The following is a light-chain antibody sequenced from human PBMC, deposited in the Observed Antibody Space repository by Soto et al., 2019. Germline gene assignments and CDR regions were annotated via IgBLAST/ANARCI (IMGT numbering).Light chain of an antibody. CDR3: QQYGRSPWT. Sequence: EIALTQSPGTLSLSPGERATLSCRASQSVSSSYLAWYQQKPGQAPRLLIYGASSRATCIPDRFSGSGSGTDFTLTISRLGPEDFAVYYCQQYGRSPWTFGQGTKVEIK. J-gene: IGKJ1*01. CDR1: QSVSSSY. CDR2: GAS. V-gene: IGKV3-20*01.